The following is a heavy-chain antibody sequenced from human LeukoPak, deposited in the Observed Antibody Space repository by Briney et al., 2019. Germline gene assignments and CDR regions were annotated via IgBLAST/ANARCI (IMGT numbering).Heavy chain of an antibody. CDR3: ARNPDAGTADY. CDR2: INEHGTEK. D-gene: IGHD1-14*01. Sequence: GGSLRLSCTVSGFRFSEYWMSWARQAPGKGLELVGNINEHGTEKFYVGSVTGRFSISRDNTKNTVFLQMNSLRLDDTAIYFCARNPDAGTADYWGEGTLVTVSS. J-gene: IGHJ4*02. V-gene: IGHV3-7*01. CDR1: GFRFSEYW.